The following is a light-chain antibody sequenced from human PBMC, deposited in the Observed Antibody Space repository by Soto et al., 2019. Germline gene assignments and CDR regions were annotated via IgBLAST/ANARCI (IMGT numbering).Light chain of an antibody. CDR2: DVS. Sequence: QSALTQPASVSGSPGQSITTSCTGTSSDVGGYNYVSWYQQHPGKAPKFMIYDVSNRPSGVSNRFSGSKSGNTASLTISGLQAEDEADYYCSSYTSSSTVVFGGGTQLTVL. CDR3: SSYTSSSTVV. CDR1: SSDVGGYNY. J-gene: IGLJ2*01. V-gene: IGLV2-14*01.